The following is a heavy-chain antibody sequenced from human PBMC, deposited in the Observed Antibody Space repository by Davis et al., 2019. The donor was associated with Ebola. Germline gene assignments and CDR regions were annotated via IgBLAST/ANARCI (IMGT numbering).Heavy chain of an antibody. CDR2: IGTESGNT. J-gene: IGHJ4*02. Sequence: ASVKVSCKASGYTFTDYGISWVRQAPGQGLEWMGWIGTESGNTNYAQKFQGRVTMTTDTSTSTAYMELRSLRSDDTAVYYCAREGLGGELLWHYFDFWGQGTLVAVSS. CDR1: GYTFTDYG. CDR3: AREGLGGELLWHYFDF. D-gene: IGHD1-26*01. V-gene: IGHV1-18*01.